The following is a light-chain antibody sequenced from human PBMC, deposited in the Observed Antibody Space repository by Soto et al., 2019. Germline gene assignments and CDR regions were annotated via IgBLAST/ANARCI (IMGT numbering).Light chain of an antibody. J-gene: IGKJ5*01. V-gene: IGKV1-39*01. CDR1: QPISNY. Sequence: QMTQSPSSLSASVGDTVNIACRASQPISNYLNWYQQKPGEVPKVLIFGASSLRSGVPSTFSGSGYGTEFTLTINNLHADDIATYYCQQTCAVPLTFGQGTR. CDR2: GAS. CDR3: QQTCAVPLT.